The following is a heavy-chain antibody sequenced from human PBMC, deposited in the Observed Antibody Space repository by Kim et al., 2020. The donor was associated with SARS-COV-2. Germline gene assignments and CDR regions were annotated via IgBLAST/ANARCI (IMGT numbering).Heavy chain of an antibody. CDR3: ATIYSSSSGDY. CDR1: GFTFSSYG. D-gene: IGHD6-6*01. CDR2: ISYDGSNK. J-gene: IGHJ4*02. Sequence: GGSLRLSCEASGFTFSSYGMHWVRQAPGKGLEWVAVISYDGSNKYYADSVKGRFTISRDNSKNTLYLQMNSLRAEDTAVYYCATIYSSSSGDYWGQGTLVTVSS. V-gene: IGHV3-30*03.